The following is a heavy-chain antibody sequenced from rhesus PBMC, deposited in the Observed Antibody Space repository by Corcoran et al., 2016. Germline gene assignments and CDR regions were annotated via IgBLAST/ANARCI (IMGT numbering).Heavy chain of an antibody. V-gene: IGHV4-169*01. CDR3: ARVGSWDEYFEF. D-gene: IGHD6-25*01. Sequence: QLQLQESGPGLVKPSETLSVTCAVSGGSISSSYWSWIRQAPGKGLEWIGYCYGSGSSPNYNPSLKSRVPLSVDTSKNQLSLKLSSVTPADTAVYYCARVGSWDEYFEFWGQGALVTVSS. CDR1: GGSISSSY. CDR2: CYGSGSSP. J-gene: IGHJ1*01.